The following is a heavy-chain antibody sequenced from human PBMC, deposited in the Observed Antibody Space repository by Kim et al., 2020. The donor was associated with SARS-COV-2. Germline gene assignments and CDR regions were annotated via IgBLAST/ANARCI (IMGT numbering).Heavy chain of an antibody. CDR3: ARPGYGSGSYYNPHWYFDL. Sequence: SETLSLTCTVSGGSISSSSYYWGWIRQPPGKGLEWIGSIYYSGSTYYNPSLKSRVTISVDTSKNQFSLKLSSVTAADTAVYYCARPGYGSGSYYNPHWYFDLWGRGTLVTVSS. V-gene: IGHV4-39*01. J-gene: IGHJ2*01. CDR2: IYYSGST. CDR1: GGSISSSSYY. D-gene: IGHD3-10*01.